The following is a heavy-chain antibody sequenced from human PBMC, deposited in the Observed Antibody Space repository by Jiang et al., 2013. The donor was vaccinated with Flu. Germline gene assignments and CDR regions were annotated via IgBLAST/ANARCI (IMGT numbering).Heavy chain of an antibody. CDR3: ARHGKARYFDWLLHYYYYGMDV. V-gene: IGHV5-10-1*01. D-gene: IGHD3-9*01. CDR2: IDPSDSYT. CDR1: GYSFTSYW. J-gene: IGHJ6*02. Sequence: SCKGSGYSFTSYWISWVRQMPGKGLEWMGRIDPSDSYTNYSPSFQGHVTISADKSISTAYLQWSSLKASDTAMYYCARHGKARYFDWLLHYYYYGMDVWGQGTTVTVSS.